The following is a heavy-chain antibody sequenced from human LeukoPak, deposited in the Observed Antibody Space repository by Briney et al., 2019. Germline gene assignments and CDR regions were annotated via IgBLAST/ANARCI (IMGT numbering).Heavy chain of an antibody. CDR1: GGSISSSSYY. D-gene: IGHD4-17*01. V-gene: IGHV4-39*01. J-gene: IGHJ3*02. CDR3: YGDLHRDDAFDI. CDR2: IYYSGST. Sequence: SETLSLTCTVSGGSISSSSYYWGWIRQPPGKGLEWIGSIYYSGSTYYNPSLKSRATISVDTSKNQFSLKLSSVTAADTAVYYCYGDLHRDDAFDIWGQGTMVTVSS.